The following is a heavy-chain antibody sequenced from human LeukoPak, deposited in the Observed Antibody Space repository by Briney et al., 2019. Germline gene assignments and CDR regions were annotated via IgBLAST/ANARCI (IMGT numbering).Heavy chain of an antibody. CDR2: ISPSSSTI. V-gene: IGHV3-48*01. J-gene: IGHJ4*02. Sequence: PGGSLRHSCAASGFTFSNKSMNWVRQAPGKGLEWVSYISPSSSTIYYADSVKGRFTISRDSAKNSLSLQMNSLRAEDTAVYYCASSSSLGNWGQGTLVTVSS. CDR3: ASSSSLGN. D-gene: IGHD6-6*01. CDR1: GFTFSNKS.